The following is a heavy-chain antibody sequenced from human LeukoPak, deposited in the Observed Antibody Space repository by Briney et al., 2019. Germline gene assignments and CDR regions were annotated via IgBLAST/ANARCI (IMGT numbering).Heavy chain of an antibody. D-gene: IGHD1-26*01. CDR1: GLTFTSSA. Sequence: ASVKVSCKASGLTFTSSAVQWVRQARGQRLEWIGWIVVGSGNTNYAQEFQERVTITRDMSTSTAYMELSSLRSEDTAVYYCAAALPGAEYFQHWGQGTQVTVSS. J-gene: IGHJ1*01. CDR3: AAALPGAEYFQH. V-gene: IGHV1-58*01. CDR2: IVVGSGNT.